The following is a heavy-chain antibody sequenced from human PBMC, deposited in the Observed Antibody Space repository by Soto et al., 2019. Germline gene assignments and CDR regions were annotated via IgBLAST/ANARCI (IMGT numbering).Heavy chain of an antibody. Sequence: ASVNGSCKASGYTFTGYYMHWVRQAPGQGLEWMGWINPNSGGTNYAQKFQGWVTMTRDTSISTAYMELSRLRSDDTAVYYCARDAYNRYSGSYYGYYYGMDVWGQGTTVTVSS. V-gene: IGHV1-2*04. CDR3: ARDAYNRYSGSYYGYYYGMDV. CDR2: INPNSGGT. D-gene: IGHD1-26*01. J-gene: IGHJ6*02. CDR1: GYTFTGYY.